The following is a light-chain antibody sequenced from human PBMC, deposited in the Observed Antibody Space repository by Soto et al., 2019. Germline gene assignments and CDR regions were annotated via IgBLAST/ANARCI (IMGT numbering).Light chain of an antibody. CDR3: QQYSSYPPT. CDR2: GAS. V-gene: IGKV1-16*02. Sequence: DVQMTQSPCSLSASVGDRVTITCRASQGIGKYLAWFQKKPGKAPKSLIYGASTLHSGVPSKFSGSGSGTDFTLTISSLQPEDFATYYCQQYSSYPPTFGGGTKVEIK. CDR1: QGIGKY. J-gene: IGKJ4*01.